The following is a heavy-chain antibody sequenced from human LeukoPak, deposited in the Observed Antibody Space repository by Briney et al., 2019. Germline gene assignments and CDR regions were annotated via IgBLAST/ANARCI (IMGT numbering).Heavy chain of an antibody. D-gene: IGHD5-18*01. J-gene: IGHJ6*03. CDR1: GGSISSYY. Sequence: SETLSLTCTVSGGSISSYYWSWIRQPPGKGLEWIGYIYYSGSTNYNPSLKSRVTISVDTSKNQFSLKLSSVTAADTAVYYCARDHEYSYGYNYYYYYMDVWGKGSTVTVSS. V-gene: IGHV4-59*01. CDR3: ARDHEYSYGYNYYYYYMDV. CDR2: IYYSGST.